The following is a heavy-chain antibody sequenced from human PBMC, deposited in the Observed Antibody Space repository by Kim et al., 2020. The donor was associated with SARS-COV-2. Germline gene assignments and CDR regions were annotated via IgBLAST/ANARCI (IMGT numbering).Heavy chain of an antibody. J-gene: IGHJ4*02. V-gene: IGHV3-30*04. CDR1: GFTFSSYA. CDR3: ARDPPSGYPRFDY. CDR2: ISYDGSNK. D-gene: IGHD5-12*01. Sequence: GGSLRLSCAASGFTFSSYAMHWVRQAPGKGLEWVAVISYDGSNKYYADSVKGRFTISRDNSKNTLYLQMNSLRAEDTAVYYCARDPPSGYPRFDYWGQGTLVTVSS.